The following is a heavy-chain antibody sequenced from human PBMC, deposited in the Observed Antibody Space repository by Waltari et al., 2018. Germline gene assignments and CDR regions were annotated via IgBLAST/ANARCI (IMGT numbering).Heavy chain of an antibody. J-gene: IGHJ4*02. V-gene: IGHV3-53*01. CDR1: GFTVRDNS. Sequence: EEQLVESGGRLVQSGGSLRLSCAASGFTVRDNSMTWVRQAPGKGLGWFSVSYKYGSTCYAESVKVRFTISREISRNDVSLQMHSVSGDDAGIYYCAREWSNATTWFGGHFDLWGQGTQVTVSS. D-gene: IGHD3-16*01. CDR3: AREWSNATTWFGGHFDL. CDR2: SYKYGST.